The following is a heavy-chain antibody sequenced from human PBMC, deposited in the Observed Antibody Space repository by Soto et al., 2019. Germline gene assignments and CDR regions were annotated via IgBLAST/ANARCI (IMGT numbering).Heavy chain of an antibody. Sequence: SETLSLTCTVSGGSISSGGYYWSWIRQHPGKGLEWIGYIYYSGSTYYNTSLKSRVTISVDTSKNQFSLKLSSVTAADTAVYYCARESYYYGSGRPVRGQGTLVTVSS. CDR3: ARESYYYGSGRPV. CDR2: IYYSGST. D-gene: IGHD3-10*01. CDR1: GGSISSGGYY. V-gene: IGHV4-31*03. J-gene: IGHJ4*02.